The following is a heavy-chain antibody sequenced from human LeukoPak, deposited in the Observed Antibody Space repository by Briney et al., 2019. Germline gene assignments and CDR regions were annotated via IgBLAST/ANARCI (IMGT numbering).Heavy chain of an antibody. CDR3: ARGAATGFDR. CDR2: ICKGGDI. D-gene: IGHD6-25*01. V-gene: IGHV3-13*01. J-gene: IGHJ5*02. Sequence: GGSLRLSCAASGFTFSSFDMHWVRQPTGQGLEWVSGICKGGDIYYLDSVKGRFTISRENCNDSLYLQMNSLSAGDTAVYYCARGAATGFDRWGQGTLVTVSS. CDR1: GFTFSSFD.